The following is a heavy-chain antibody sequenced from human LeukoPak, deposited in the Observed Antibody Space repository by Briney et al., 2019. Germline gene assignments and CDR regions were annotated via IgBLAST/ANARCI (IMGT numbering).Heavy chain of an antibody. CDR2: ISPTGGST. Sequence: GASVKVSCKAFGYTFTSNYMHWVRQAPGQGPEWMGVISPTGGSTTYAQKFQDRLTLTRDMSTSTDYMELSSLRSEDTAVYYCARDNSVEDTAWWFDPWGQGTLVTVSS. D-gene: IGHD4-23*01. V-gene: IGHV1-46*01. CDR1: GYTFTSNY. CDR3: ARDNSVEDTAWWFDP. J-gene: IGHJ5*02.